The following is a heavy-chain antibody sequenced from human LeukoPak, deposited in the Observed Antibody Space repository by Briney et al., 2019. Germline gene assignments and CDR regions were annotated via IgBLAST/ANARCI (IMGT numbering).Heavy chain of an antibody. D-gene: IGHD2-21*02. Sequence: SETLSLTCTVSGGSISSYYWGWIRQPPGKGLEWIGYIYYSGSTNYNPSLKNRVTISVDTSKNQFSLKLSSVTAADTAVYYCARTAYCGGDCYEYFQHWGQGTLVTVSS. CDR3: ARTAYCGGDCYEYFQH. J-gene: IGHJ1*01. CDR2: IYYSGST. CDR1: GGSISSYY. V-gene: IGHV4-59*01.